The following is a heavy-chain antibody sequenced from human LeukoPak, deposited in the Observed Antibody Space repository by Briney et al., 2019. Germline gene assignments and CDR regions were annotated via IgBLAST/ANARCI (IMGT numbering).Heavy chain of an antibody. V-gene: IGHV1-2*02. J-gene: IGHJ6*02. CDR1: GYTFTGYY. Sequence: ASVKVSCKASGYTFTGYYMHWVRQAPGQGLEWMGWINPNSGGTNYAQKLQGRVTMTTDTSTSTAYMEPRSLRSDDTAVYYCATGYSSGWYGSAKYYYYYYSMDVWGQGTTVTVSS. CDR2: INPNSGGT. CDR3: ATGYSSGWYGSAKYYYYYYSMDV. D-gene: IGHD6-19*01.